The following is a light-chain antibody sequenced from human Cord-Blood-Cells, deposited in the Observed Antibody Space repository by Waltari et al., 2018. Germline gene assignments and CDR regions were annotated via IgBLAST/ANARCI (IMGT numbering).Light chain of an antibody. CDR3: CSYAGSSTVV. Sequence: QSALTQPASVSGSPGQSITISCTGTSSDVGSYNLVSWYQQQPGKAPKLMIYEGSKRPAGLSNRFSGSKSGNTASLTMSGLQAEDEAGYYCCSYAGSSTVVFGGGTKLTVL. V-gene: IGLV2-23*01. CDR1: SSDVGSYNL. J-gene: IGLJ2*01. CDR2: EGS.